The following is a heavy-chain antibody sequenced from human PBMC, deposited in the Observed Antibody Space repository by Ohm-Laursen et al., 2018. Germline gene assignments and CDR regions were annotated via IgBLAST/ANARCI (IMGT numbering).Heavy chain of an antibody. D-gene: IGHD1-1*01. CDR1: GFTFSSYG. J-gene: IGHJ6*02. CDR3: TRDSFTNWYYYGMDV. Sequence: SLRLSCAASGFTFSSYGMHWVRQAPGKGLEWVAVISYDGSNKYYADSVRGRFTISRDNAKNTLYLQMSGLRAEDTAVYYCTRDSFTNWYYYGMDVWGQGTTVTVSS. CDR2: ISYDGSNK. V-gene: IGHV3-30*03.